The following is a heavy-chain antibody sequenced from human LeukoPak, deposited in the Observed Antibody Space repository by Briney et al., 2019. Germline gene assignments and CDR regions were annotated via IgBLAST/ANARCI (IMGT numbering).Heavy chain of an antibody. CDR1: GFTFSSYG. J-gene: IGHJ4*02. CDR3: ANGDCYDSSGYYPFDY. Sequence: GGSLRLSCAASGFTFSSYGMHWVRQAPGKGLEWVAFMWYDGSNKYYANSVKGRFTISRDNSKNTLYLQMNSLRAEDTAVYYCANGDCYDSSGYYPFDYWGQGILVTVSS. CDR2: MWYDGSNK. V-gene: IGHV3-30*02. D-gene: IGHD3-22*01.